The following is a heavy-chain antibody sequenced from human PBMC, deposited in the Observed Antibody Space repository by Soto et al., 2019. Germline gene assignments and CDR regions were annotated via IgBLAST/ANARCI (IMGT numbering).Heavy chain of an antibody. CDR2: INSDGSST. CDR3: ARSIAAGVNWFDP. CDR1: GFTFSSYW. J-gene: IGHJ5*02. V-gene: IGHV3-74*01. Sequence: GGSLRLSCAASGFTFSSYWMHWVRQAPGKGLVWVSRINSDGSSTSYADSVKGRFTISRDNAKNTLYLQMNSLRAEDTAVYYGARSIAAGVNWFDPWGKGTLVTVSS. D-gene: IGHD6-13*01.